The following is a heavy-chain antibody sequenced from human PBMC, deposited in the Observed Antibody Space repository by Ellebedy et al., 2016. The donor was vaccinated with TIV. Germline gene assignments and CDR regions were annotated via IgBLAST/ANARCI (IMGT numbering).Heavy chain of an antibody. CDR1: DGSISSGHW. Sequence: MPGGSLRLSCVVTDGSISSGHWWSWVRQPPGKGLEWIGETYHSGVPNYNPSLKSRVTTSVDTPKNQISLQLASVTPEDTAVYYCARDPSWCWSCLDVWGQGTTVTVSS. V-gene: IGHV4-4*02. CDR3: ARDPSWCWSCLDV. D-gene: IGHD3-3*01. CDR2: TYHSGVP. J-gene: IGHJ6*02.